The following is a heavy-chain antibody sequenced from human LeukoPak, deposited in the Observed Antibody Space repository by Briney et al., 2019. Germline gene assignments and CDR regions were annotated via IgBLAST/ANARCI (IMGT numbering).Heavy chain of an antibody. V-gene: IGHV4-59*11. J-gene: IGHJ4*02. CDR3: ARGGASSRYFGY. Sequence: SETLSLTCTVSGGSTSGHYWSWIRQPPGKGLEWIGFVSYSGNTNYNPSLNGRVTISLDTSKSQFSLSLNSVTAADTAVYFCARGGASSRYFGYWAREPWSPSPQ. CDR1: GGSTSGHY. D-gene: IGHD1-26*01. CDR2: VSYSGNT.